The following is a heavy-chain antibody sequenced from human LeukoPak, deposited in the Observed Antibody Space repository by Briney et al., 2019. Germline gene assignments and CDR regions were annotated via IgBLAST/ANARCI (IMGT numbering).Heavy chain of an antibody. CDR3: ARGTGIAEY. J-gene: IGHJ4*02. CDR1: GGSISSGSYY. CDR2: IYTTGST. Sequence: SETLSLTCAVYGGSISSGSYYWRWIRQPAGKGLEWIGRIYTTGSTNYNPSLKSRVTITVDTSKNQFSLKLSSVTAADTAVYYCARGTGIAEYWGQGTLVTVSS. D-gene: IGHD6-13*01. V-gene: IGHV4-61*02.